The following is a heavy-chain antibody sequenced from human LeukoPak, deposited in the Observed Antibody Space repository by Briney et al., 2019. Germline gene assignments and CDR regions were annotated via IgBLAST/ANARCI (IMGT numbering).Heavy chain of an antibody. Sequence: GSLRLSCAASGFTVSSSYMTWVRQAPGKGLEWVGRISSKSDGGTTDYAAPVKGRFTISRDDSTNTLSLQMSGLKAEDTALYFCITEPHDYGDFTFGYWGQGTLVTVSS. CDR2: ISSKSDGGTT. CDR3: ITEPHDYGDFTFGY. D-gene: IGHD4-17*01. CDR1: GFTVSSSY. J-gene: IGHJ4*02. V-gene: IGHV3-15*01.